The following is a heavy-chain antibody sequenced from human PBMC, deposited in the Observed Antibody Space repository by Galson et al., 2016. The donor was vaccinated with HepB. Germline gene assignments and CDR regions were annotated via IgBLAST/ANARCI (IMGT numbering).Heavy chain of an antibody. CDR2: ISGSGGST. J-gene: IGHJ4*02. Sequence: SLRLSCAGSGFRFSNYGLHWVRQAPGKGLEWVSVISGSGGSTYYADSVKGRFTISRDNSKNTLYLQMNSLRAEDTAVYYCAKGYGLFDYWGQGTLVTVSS. D-gene: IGHD4-17*01. CDR3: AKGYGLFDY. CDR1: GFRFSNYG. V-gene: IGHV3-23*01.